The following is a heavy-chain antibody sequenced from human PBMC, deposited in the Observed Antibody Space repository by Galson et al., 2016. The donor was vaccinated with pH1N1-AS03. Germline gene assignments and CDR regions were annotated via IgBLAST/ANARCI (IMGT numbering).Heavy chain of an antibody. D-gene: IGHD1-1*01. J-gene: IGHJ4*02. CDR2: ITWDGAST. V-gene: IGHV3-43D*03. Sequence: SLRLSCAASGFTFDDYAMHWVRQAPGKGLEWVSFITWDGASTYYADSVRGRFTISRDSSKHSVYLQMDSLRGADTALYYCAKDMHHRRALEGFESWGQGTLVTVSS. CDR3: AKDMHHRRALEGFES. CDR1: GFTFDDYA.